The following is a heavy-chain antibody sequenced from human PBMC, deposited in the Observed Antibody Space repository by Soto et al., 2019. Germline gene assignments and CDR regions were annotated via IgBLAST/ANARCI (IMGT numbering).Heavy chain of an antibody. CDR3: AKDLGSGKPYYYYAMDV. CDR1: GFIFSRYG. CDR2: ISYDGSYK. Sequence: LRLSCAASGFIFSRYGMHWVRQAPGKGLEWVAVISYDGSYKYYAESVKGRFIISRDKSENTLYLQMNSLRAEDTAVYYCAKDLGSGKPYYYYAMDVWGQGTTVTVSS. D-gene: IGHD3-10*01. V-gene: IGHV3-30*18. J-gene: IGHJ6*02.